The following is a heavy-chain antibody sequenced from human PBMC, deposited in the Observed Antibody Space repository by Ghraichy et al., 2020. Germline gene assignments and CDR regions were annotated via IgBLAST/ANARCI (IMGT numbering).Heavy chain of an antibody. D-gene: IGHD2-8*01. CDR1: GFTFSNAW. J-gene: IGHJ5*02. CDR3: TQDIVLTPTIIGGWFDP. CDR2: IKSKTDGGTA. V-gene: IGHV3-15*01. Sequence: GGSLRLSCAASGFTFSNAWMSWVRQAPGKGLEWVGRIKSKTDGGTADYAAPVKGRFTISRDDSKNTLYLQMNSLKTEDTAVYYCTQDIVLTPTIIGGWFDPWGQGTLVTVSS.